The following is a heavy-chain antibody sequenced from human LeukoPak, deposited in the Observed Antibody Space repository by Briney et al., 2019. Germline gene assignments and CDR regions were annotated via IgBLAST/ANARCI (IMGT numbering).Heavy chain of an antibody. CDR1: AGSVSSYH. CDR2: IYYSGST. V-gene: IGHV4-59*08. D-gene: IGHD4-17*01. J-gene: IGHJ3*01. Sequence: PSETLSLTCTVSAGSVSSYHWYWIRQPPGKGLEWIGYIYYSGSTKYNPSLKSRVTISVDTSKKQFSLKLSSVTAADTAVYYCARHADMTTPGAFDVWGQGTMVTVSS. CDR3: ARHADMTTPGAFDV.